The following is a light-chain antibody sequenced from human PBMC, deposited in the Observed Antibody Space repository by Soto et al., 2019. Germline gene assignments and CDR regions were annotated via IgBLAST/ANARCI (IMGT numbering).Light chain of an antibody. V-gene: IGLV1-40*01. CDR2: GNT. J-gene: IGLJ2*01. Sequence: QSALTQPPSVSGAPGQRVTISCTGSRSNLGAGHDVHWYQQLPGAAPKLLIYGNTNRPSGVPERFSGSKSGTSASLAITGLQTEDEADYYCQSYDRTVGVYVVFCGGTKVTVL. CDR3: QSYDRTVGVYVV. CDR1: RSNLGAGHD.